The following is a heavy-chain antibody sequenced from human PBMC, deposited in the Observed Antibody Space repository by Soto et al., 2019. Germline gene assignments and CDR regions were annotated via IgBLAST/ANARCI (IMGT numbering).Heavy chain of an antibody. CDR2: ISYDGSNK. Sequence: PGGSLRLSCAASGFTFRSYGMHWVRQAPGKGLEWVAAISYDGSNKYYADSVKGRFTISRDNSRNTLNLQMNSLRAEDTAVYYCAKNGDFWSWGMDVWGQGTTVTVSS. CDR3: AKNGDFWSWGMDV. V-gene: IGHV3-30*18. J-gene: IGHJ6*02. CDR1: GFTFRSYG. D-gene: IGHD3-3*01.